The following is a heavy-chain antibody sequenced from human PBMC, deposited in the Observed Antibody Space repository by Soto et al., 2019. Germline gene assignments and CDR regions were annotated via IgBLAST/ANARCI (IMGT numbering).Heavy chain of an antibody. CDR1: GFTFSSYA. Sequence: PGGSLRLSCAVSGFTFSSYAMSWVRQAPGKGLEWVSSIRDIGDSTYYADSVKGRFTISRDNSKNTLYLQMNSLRAEDTAVYYCAKDDYGYWFDPWGLGTLVTVSS. D-gene: IGHD4-17*01. CDR2: IRDIGDST. CDR3: AKDDYGYWFDP. J-gene: IGHJ5*02. V-gene: IGHV3-23*01.